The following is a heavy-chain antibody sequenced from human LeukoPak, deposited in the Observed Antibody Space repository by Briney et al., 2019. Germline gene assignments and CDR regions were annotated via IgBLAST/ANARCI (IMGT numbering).Heavy chain of an antibody. CDR1: GFTFSSYA. V-gene: IGHV3-30*04. CDR2: ISYDGSNK. J-gene: IGHJ4*02. D-gene: IGHD2-21*02. CDR3: ARDPTTYCGGDSSPAWYFDY. Sequence: GGSLRLSCAASGFTFSSYAMHWVRQAPGKGLEWVAVISYDGSNKYYADSVKGRFTISRDNSKNTLYLQMNSLRAEDTAVYYCARDPTTYCGGDSSPAWYFDYWGQGTLVTVSS.